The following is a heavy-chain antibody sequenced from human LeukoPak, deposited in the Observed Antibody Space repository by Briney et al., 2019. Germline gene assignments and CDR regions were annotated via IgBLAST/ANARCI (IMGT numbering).Heavy chain of an antibody. D-gene: IGHD6-19*01. V-gene: IGHV3-23*01. CDR1: GFTFSSYA. CDR3: AKHPFIAVAAGYYYYYGVDV. Sequence: GGSLRLSCAASGFTFSSYAMSWVRQAPGKGLEWVSAISGSGGSTYYADSVKGRFTISRDNSKNTLYLQMNSLRAEDTAVYYCAKHPFIAVAAGYYYYYGVDVWGQGTTVTVSS. J-gene: IGHJ6*02. CDR2: ISGSGGST.